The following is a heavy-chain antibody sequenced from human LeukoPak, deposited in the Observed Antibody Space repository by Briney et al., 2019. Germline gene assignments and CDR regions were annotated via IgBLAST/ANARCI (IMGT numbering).Heavy chain of an antibody. CDR2: IDPSGSYT. D-gene: IGHD6-13*01. CDR1: GYSFTSYW. J-gene: IGHJ4*02. V-gene: IGHV5-10-1*01. Sequence: GESLKISCKGSGYSFTSYWISWVRQMPEKGLEWMGRIDPSGSYTNYSPSFQGHVTISADKSISTAYLQWSSLKDSDTAMYYCARRQYSGSWYDYWGQGTLVTVSS. CDR3: ARRQYSGSWYDY.